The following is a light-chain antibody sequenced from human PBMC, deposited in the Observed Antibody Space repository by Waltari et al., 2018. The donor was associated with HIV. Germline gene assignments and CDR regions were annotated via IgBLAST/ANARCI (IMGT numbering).Light chain of an antibody. CDR3: QVWDSSTVV. J-gene: IGLJ2*01. Sequence: SYELTQPLSVSVALGQTARISLGGNNIGSNNVHWYQQKPGQAPVLVIYRNSNRPSGIPERFSGSNSGNTATLTISRAQAGDEADYYCQVWDSSTVVFGGGTKLTVL. CDR2: RNS. CDR1: NIGSNN. V-gene: IGLV3-9*01.